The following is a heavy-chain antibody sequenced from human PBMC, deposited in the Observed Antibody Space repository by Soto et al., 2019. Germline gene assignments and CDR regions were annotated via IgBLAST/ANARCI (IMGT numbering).Heavy chain of an antibody. CDR1: GGSISSSNYY. D-gene: IGHD3-10*01. CDR3: ARHGLVVIRGVSFDY. CDR2: IYYSGNT. J-gene: IGHJ4*02. Sequence: PSETLSLTCTVSGGSISSSNYYWGWIRQAPGKGLEWIGHIYYSGNTFYNPALKSRVTISIDTSKNQFSLKLSSVTAADTAVYFCARHGLVVIRGVSFDYWGQGTLVTVSS. V-gene: IGHV4-39*01.